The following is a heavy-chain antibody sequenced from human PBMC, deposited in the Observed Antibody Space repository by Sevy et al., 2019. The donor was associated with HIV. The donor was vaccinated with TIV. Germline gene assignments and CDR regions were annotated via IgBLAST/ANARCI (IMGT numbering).Heavy chain of an antibody. CDR1: GGSISSYS. CDR3: ARDRGGYRAYDLDGFDI. Sequence: SETLSLTCTVSGGSISSYSWSWIRQPPGMGLELIAYISYSGSTTYNPSLKSRLNISVDTSKNQFSLKLSSVTAADTAVYYCARDRGGYRAYDLDGFDIWGQSTMVTVSS. V-gene: IGHV4-59*01. D-gene: IGHD5-12*01. CDR2: ISYSGST. J-gene: IGHJ3*02.